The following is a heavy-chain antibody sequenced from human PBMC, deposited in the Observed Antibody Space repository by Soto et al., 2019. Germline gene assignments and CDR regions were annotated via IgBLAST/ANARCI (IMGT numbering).Heavy chain of an antibody. CDR2: IKSKTDGGTT. J-gene: IGHJ4*02. Sequence: EVQLVESGGGLVKPGGSLRLSCAASGFTFSNAWMSWVRQAPGKGLEWVGRIKSKTDGGTTDYAEPVKGRFNISRDDSKNTLYLQMNSLKTEDTAVYYCTTDLNWNYDFDYWGQGTLVTVSS. V-gene: IGHV3-15*05. D-gene: IGHD1-7*01. CDR1: GFTFSNAW. CDR3: TTDLNWNYDFDY.